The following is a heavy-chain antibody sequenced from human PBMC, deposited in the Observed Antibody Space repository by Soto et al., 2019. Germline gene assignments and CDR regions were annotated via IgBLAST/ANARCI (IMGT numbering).Heavy chain of an antibody. D-gene: IGHD4-4*01. CDR2: IKQDGSEK. V-gene: IGHV3-7*01. J-gene: IGHJ6*02. Sequence: GGSLRLSCAASGFTFSSYWMNWGRQAPGKGLEWVANIKQDGSEKYYVDSVKGRFTISRDNAKNSLYLQMNSLGAEDTAVYYCAREIKTTAIKYYYYGMDVWGQGTTVTV. CDR3: AREIKTTAIKYYYYGMDV. CDR1: GFTFSSYW.